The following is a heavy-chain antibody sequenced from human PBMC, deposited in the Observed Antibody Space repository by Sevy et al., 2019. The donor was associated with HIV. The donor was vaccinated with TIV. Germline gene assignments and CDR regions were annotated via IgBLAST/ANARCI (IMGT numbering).Heavy chain of an antibody. CDR1: GFTFSSYW. CDR2: IKQDGSEK. D-gene: IGHD2-15*01. CDR3: AGDFVVVVGGTAPLGY. J-gene: IGHJ4*02. V-gene: IGHV3-7*01. Sequence: GGSLRLSCAASGFTFSSYWMSWVRQAPGKGLEWVANIKQDGSEKYYVDSVKGRFTISRDNAKNSLYLQMNSLRAEDTAAYYCAGDFVVVVGGTAPLGYWGQGTLVTVSS.